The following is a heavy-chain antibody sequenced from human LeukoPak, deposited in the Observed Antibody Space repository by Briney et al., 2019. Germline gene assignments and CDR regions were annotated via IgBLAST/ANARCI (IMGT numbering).Heavy chain of an antibody. Sequence: GASVKVSCKASGSTFTGYYIHWVRHPPGQGLEWMGGITPIFGSTYFVQKFQGRVTFTADDSTTTAYMELSSLRSEDTAVYYCARDDPDVVVIPGAADVWGQGTLITVSS. CDR1: GSTFTGYY. V-gene: IGHV1-69*13. CDR3: ARDDPDVVVIPGAADV. J-gene: IGHJ3*01. CDR2: ITPIFGST. D-gene: IGHD2-21*01.